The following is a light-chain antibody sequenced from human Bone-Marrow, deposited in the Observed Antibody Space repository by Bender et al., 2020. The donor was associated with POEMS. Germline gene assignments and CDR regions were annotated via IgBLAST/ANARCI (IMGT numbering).Light chain of an antibody. V-gene: IGLV1-44*01. CDR2: SNY. J-gene: IGLJ3*02. Sequence: QSLLTQPPSASGTPGQSVIISCSGTDSNFGGNNVNWYQHLPGSAPRLVVYSNYQRPSGVPARLSGSKSGTSASLAISDNKSEDEDNYYCTARHDSIGEWVCGGGTKLTVI. CDR3: TARHDSIGEWV. CDR1: DSNFGGNN.